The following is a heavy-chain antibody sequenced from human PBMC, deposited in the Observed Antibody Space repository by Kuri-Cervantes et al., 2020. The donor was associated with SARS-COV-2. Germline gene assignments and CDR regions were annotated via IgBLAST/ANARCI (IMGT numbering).Heavy chain of an antibody. CDR2: IYSGGST. CDR3: ARDRDCSSTSCPDAFDI. J-gene: IGHJ3*02. Sequence: GESLKISCAASGFTFSNAWMSWVRQAPGKGLEWVSVIYSGGSTYYADSVKDRFTISRDNSKNTLYLQMNSLRAEDTAVYYCARDRDCSSTSCPDAFDIWGQGTMVTVSS. V-gene: IGHV3-66*02. CDR1: GFTFSNAW. D-gene: IGHD2-2*01.